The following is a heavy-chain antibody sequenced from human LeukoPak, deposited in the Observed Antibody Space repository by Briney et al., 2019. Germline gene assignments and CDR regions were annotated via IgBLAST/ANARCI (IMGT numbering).Heavy chain of an antibody. Sequence: PSETLSLTCTVSGGSISSSSYYWGWIRKPPGKGLEWIGSLYYSGSPYYNPSLKSRVTISVDTSKNQFSLRLSSVTAADTAVYYCAIPRGYSYGYGEDYWGQGTLVTVSS. V-gene: IGHV4-39*01. CDR1: GGSISSSSYY. CDR2: LYYSGSP. D-gene: IGHD5-18*01. J-gene: IGHJ4*02. CDR3: AIPRGYSYGYGEDY.